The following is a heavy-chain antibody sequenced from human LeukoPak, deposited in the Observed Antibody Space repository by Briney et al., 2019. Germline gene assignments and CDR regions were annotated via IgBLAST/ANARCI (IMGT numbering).Heavy chain of an antibody. CDR1: GGSFSGYC. CDR2: INHSGST. V-gene: IGHV4-34*01. D-gene: IGHD5-18*01. CDR3: ARRGYSYDVARSRYFDY. Sequence: SETLSLTCAVYGGSFSGYCWSWIRQPPGKGLEWIGEINHSGSTNYNPSLKSRVTISVDTSKNQFPLKLSSVTAADTAVYYCARRGYSYDVARSRYFDYWGQGTLVTVSS. J-gene: IGHJ4*02.